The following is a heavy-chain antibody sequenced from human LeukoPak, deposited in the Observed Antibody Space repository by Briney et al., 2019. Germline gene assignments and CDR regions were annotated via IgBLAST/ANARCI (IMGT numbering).Heavy chain of an antibody. CDR3: ATDPSGSGSYYNGYFDY. J-gene: IGHJ4*02. CDR1: GFTFDDYA. Sequence: PGRSLRLSCAASGFTFDDYAMHWVRQAPGKGLEWVSGISWNSGSIGYADSVKGRFTISRDNAKNSLYLQMNSLRVEDTALYYCATDPSGSGSYYNGYFDYWGQGTLVTVST. V-gene: IGHV3-9*01. D-gene: IGHD3-10*01. CDR2: ISWNSGSI.